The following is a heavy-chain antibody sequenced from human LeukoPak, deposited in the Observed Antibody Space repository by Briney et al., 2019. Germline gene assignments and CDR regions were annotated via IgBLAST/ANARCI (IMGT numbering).Heavy chain of an antibody. D-gene: IGHD4-17*01. J-gene: IGHJ3*02. CDR1: GGTFFSYS. CDR3: STAGGDNGDSSGYQRRGAFDI. V-gene: IGHV1-69*08. Sequence: GASVKVSCKASGGTFFSYSINWVRQAPGQGLEWMGTIIPIFGTTNYAQNFQGRVTITADKSTGTAYMALSSLRSGDTAVYYCSTAGGDNGDSSGYQRRGAFDIWGQGTMVTVSS. CDR2: IIPIFGTT.